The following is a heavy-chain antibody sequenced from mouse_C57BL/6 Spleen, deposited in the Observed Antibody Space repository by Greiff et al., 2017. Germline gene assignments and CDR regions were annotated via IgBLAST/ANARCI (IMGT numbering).Heavy chain of an antibody. Sequence: QVQLQQPGAELVKPGASVKMSCKASGYTFTSYWITWVKQRPGQGLGWIGDIYPGSGSTNYNEKFKSKATRTVDTSSSTAYMQRSSLTSEDSAVYYCARLDEDPTSNYWGQGTTLTVSS. V-gene: IGHV1-55*01. J-gene: IGHJ2*01. CDR1: GYTFTSYW. CDR3: ARLDEDPTSNY. CDR2: IYPGSGST. D-gene: IGHD5-1*01.